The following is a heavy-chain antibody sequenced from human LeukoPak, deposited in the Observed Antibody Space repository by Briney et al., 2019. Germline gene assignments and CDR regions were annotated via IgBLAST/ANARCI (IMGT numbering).Heavy chain of an antibody. CDR1: GGSISSYY. D-gene: IGHD6-19*01. Sequence: SETLSLTCTVSGGSISSYYWSWIRQPPRKGLEWIGYIYYSGSTNYNPSLKSRVTISVDTSKNQFSLKLSSVTAADTAVYYCARSAGYSSGWSLDYWGQGTLVTVSS. CDR2: IYYSGST. V-gene: IGHV4-59*01. J-gene: IGHJ4*02. CDR3: ARSAGYSSGWSLDY.